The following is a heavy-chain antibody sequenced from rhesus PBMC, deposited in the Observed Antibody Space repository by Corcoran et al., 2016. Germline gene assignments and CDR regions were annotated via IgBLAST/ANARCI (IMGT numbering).Heavy chain of an antibody. CDR3: ARGPIAAGFFDY. CDR1: GFTFGSYA. Sequence: QVQLVQSGAEVKKPGASVKVSCKASGFTFGSYAISWVRQAPGQGLEEMGENPPRVGRTNSAEKFQGRVTIPADTSTSTAYMERSSLRSEDTAVYYCARGPIAAGFFDYWGQGVLVTVSS. V-gene: IGHV1-198*02. J-gene: IGHJ4*01. CDR2: NPPRVGRT. D-gene: IGHD6-13*01.